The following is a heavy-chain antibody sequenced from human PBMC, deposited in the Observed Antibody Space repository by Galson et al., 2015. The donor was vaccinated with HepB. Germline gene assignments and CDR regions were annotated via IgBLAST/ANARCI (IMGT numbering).Heavy chain of an antibody. J-gene: IGHJ4*02. Sequence: SLRLSCAASGFTFSSYWMSWVRQAPGKGLEWVANIKQDGSEKYYVDSVKGRFTISRDNAKNSLYLQTNSLRAEDTAVYYCAREDTGYSYGRFDYWGQGTLVTVSS. CDR3: AREDTGYSYGRFDY. CDR1: GFTFSSYW. D-gene: IGHD5-18*01. CDR2: IKQDGSEK. V-gene: IGHV3-7*03.